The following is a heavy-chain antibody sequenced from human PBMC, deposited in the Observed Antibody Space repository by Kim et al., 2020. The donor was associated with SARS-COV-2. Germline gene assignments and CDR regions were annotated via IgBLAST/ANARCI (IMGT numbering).Heavy chain of an antibody. CDR3: AYKEFSGGAFDI. V-gene: IGHV3-33*01. D-gene: IGHD3-16*02. J-gene: IGHJ3*02. CDR1: GFTFSSYA. Sequence: GGSLRLSCAASGFTFSSYAMHWVRQAPGKGLEWVAVIWYDGSNKYYADSVKGRFTISRDNSKNTLYLQMNSLRAEDTAVYYCAYKEFSGGAFDIWGQGTMVPVS. CDR2: IWYDGSNK.